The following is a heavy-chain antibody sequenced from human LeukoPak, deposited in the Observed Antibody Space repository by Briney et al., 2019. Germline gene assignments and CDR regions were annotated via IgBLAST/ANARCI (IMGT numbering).Heavy chain of an antibody. Sequence: SETLSLTCTVSGGSISTTSYFWAWIRQPPGEGLEWIGSIYYSGTTYYNSSLKSRVTISVERSKNHFSLNLSSLSAADTAVYYCARDEYYYDSSGAIKFDSWGQGTLVTVSS. J-gene: IGHJ4*02. V-gene: IGHV4-39*07. CDR2: IYYSGTT. CDR3: ARDEYYYDSSGAIKFDS. CDR1: GGSISTTSYF. D-gene: IGHD3-22*01.